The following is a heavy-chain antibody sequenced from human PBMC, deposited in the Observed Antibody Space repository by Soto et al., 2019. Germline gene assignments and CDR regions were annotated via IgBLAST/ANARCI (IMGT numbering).Heavy chain of an antibody. D-gene: IGHD3-10*01. CDR3: ARVGTDYGSGSPYYSDY. V-gene: IGHV3-21*06. CDR1: GFRFHTYY. J-gene: IGHJ4*02. Sequence: PGGSLRLSCAASGFRFHTYYMNWVRQAPGRGLEWVSSISPSSSFLNYADSVKGRFTISRDNAKSSVHLQMNSLRAEDTAVYYCARVGTDYGSGSPYYSDYWGQGSLVAVSS. CDR2: ISPSSSFL.